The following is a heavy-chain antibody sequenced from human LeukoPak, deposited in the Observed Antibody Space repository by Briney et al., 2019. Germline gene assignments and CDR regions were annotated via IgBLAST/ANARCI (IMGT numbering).Heavy chain of an antibody. V-gene: IGHV3-15*01. Sequence: GGSLRLSCAASGFTFSNAWMSWVRQAPGKGLEWVGRIKSKTDGGTTDYAAPVKGRFTIPRDDSKNTVYLQMNSLKTEDTAVYYCTTDPAYCGGDCYSDAGAEAFDIWGQGTMVTVSS. CDR2: IKSKTDGGTT. D-gene: IGHD2-21*01. CDR1: GFTFSNAW. J-gene: IGHJ3*02. CDR3: TTDPAYCGGDCYSDAGAEAFDI.